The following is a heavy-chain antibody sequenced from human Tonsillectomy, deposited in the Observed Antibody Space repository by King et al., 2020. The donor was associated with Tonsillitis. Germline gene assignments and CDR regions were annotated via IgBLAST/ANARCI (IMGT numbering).Heavy chain of an antibody. Sequence: VQLVESGGGVVQPGRSLRLSCAASGFTFSHYDMHWVRQAPGKGLEWGAVVSYEGSKKYYADSVKGRFTISRDNSENTLSLQMNSLRAEDTAVYYCARRSDAPDAYYGMDVWGQGTTVTVSS. D-gene: IGHD6-6*01. CDR2: VSYEGSKK. CDR3: ARRSDAPDAYYGMDV. CDR1: GFTFSHYD. J-gene: IGHJ6*02. V-gene: IGHV3-30-3*01.